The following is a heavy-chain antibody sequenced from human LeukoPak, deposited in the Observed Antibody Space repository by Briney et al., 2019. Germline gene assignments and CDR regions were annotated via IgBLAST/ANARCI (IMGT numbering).Heavy chain of an antibody. D-gene: IGHD3-3*01. V-gene: IGHV3-11*04. CDR2: ISSSGSTI. Sequence: GGSLRLSCAASGFTFSDYYMSWIRQAPGKGLEWVSYISSSGSTIYYADSVKGRFTISRDNAKNSLYLQMNSLRAEDTAVYYCARDTPPITIFGVVIIKGPNAFDIWGQGTMVTVSS. CDR3: ARDTPPITIFGVVIIKGPNAFDI. J-gene: IGHJ3*02. CDR1: GFTFSDYY.